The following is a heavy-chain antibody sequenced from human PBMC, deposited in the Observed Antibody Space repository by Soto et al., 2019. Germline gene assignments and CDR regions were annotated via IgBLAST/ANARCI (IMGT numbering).Heavy chain of an antibody. CDR2: IYYSGST. V-gene: IGHV4-39*01. CDR1: GGSISSSSYF. CDR3: ARHPSDFWFDP. D-gene: IGHD2-21*02. Sequence: QLQLQESGPGLVKPSETLSLTCSVSGGSISSSSYFWGWIRQPPGKGLVWIGSIYYSGSTYYNPSLKSLVTVSVDTSKNQFSLKLSSVTAADTAVYYCARHPSDFWFDPWGQGTLVTVSS. J-gene: IGHJ5*02.